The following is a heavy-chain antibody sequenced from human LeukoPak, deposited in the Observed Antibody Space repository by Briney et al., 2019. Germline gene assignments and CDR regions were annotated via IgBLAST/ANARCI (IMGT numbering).Heavy chain of an antibody. CDR1: GITFRSSE. Sequence: GGSLRLSCEASGITFRSSEMHWVRQAPGKGLEWISYISASGNTIYYADSVKGRFIISRDNAKKSLSLEMSSLRAEDSAVYYCATEGPEYFRASSNHYYMDVWGKGTTVT. V-gene: IGHV3-48*03. D-gene: IGHD2/OR15-2a*01. J-gene: IGHJ6*03. CDR3: ATEGPEYFRASSNHYYMDV. CDR2: ISASGNTI.